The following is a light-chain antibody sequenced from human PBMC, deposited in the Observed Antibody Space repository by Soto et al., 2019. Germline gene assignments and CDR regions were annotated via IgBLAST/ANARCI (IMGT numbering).Light chain of an antibody. Sequence: EIVMTQSPATLSVSPGERATLSCRASQSVSRNLAWYQQKPGQATRLLIYGASTRATGIPARFRGSGSGTEFTLTISSLQSEDFAVYYCQQYNNWPPGFTFGPGTKVDIK. CDR3: QQYNNWPPGFT. CDR1: QSVSRN. V-gene: IGKV3-15*01. J-gene: IGKJ3*01. CDR2: GAS.